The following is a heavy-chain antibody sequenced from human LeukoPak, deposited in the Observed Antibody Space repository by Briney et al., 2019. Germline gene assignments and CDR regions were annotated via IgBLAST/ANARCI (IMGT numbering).Heavy chain of an antibody. CDR2: ISYDGSNK. CDR1: GFTFSSYG. J-gene: IGHJ5*02. Sequence: GRSLRLSCAASGFTFSSYGMHWVRQAPGKGLEWVAVISYDGSNKYYVDSVKGRSTISRDNAKNSLYLQMNSLRAEDTAVYYCARISHWNVLAWGQGTLVTVSS. V-gene: IGHV3-30*03. CDR3: ARISHWNVLA. D-gene: IGHD1-1*01.